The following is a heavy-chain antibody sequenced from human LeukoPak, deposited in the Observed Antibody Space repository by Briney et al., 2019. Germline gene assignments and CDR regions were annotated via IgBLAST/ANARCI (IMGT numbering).Heavy chain of an antibody. CDR3: ARYYYDSSGVRIFDY. CDR2: INAGNGNT. D-gene: IGHD3-22*01. V-gene: IGHV1-3*01. Sequence: ASVKVSRKASGYTFTSYAMHWVRQAPGQRLEWMGWINAGNGNTKYSQKFQGRVTITRDTSASTAYMELSSLRSEDTAVYYCARYYYDSSGVRIFDYWGQGTLVTVS. J-gene: IGHJ4*02. CDR1: GYTFTSYA.